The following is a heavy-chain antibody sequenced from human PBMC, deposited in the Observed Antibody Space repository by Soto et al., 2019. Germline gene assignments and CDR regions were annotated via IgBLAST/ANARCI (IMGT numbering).Heavy chain of an antibody. D-gene: IGHD3-9*01. CDR2: ISDSSSTI. Sequence: GGSLRLSCAASGFTFSSYPMNWVRQAPGKGPEWLSYISDSSSTIYYADSVKGRFTISRDNAKNSLYLQMNSLRAEDTALYYCARDWDDILILGYWGQGTLVTVSS. J-gene: IGHJ4*02. CDR1: GFTFSSYP. CDR3: ARDWDDILILGY. V-gene: IGHV3-48*01.